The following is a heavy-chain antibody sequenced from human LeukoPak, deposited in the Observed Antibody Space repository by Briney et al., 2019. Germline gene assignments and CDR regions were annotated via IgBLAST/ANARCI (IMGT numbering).Heavy chain of an antibody. V-gene: IGHV5-51*01. J-gene: IGHJ4*02. CDR3: ARPWAAAPYYFDY. Sequence: PGESLKISCKGSGYSFTSFWIGWVRPMPGKGLEWMGIIYTGDSDTRYSPSFQVQVTISADKSISTAYLQWSSLKASDTAMYYCARPWAAAPYYFDYWGQGTLVTVSS. CDR2: IYTGDSDT. D-gene: IGHD6-13*01. CDR1: GYSFTSFW.